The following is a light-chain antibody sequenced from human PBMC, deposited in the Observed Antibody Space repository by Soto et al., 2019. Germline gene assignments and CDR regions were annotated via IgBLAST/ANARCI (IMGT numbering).Light chain of an antibody. CDR2: DVS. CDR1: QSIAAS. Sequence: IQMTQSPSALSSSVGDTVTITFRASQSIAASLAWYQHKPGEAPKLLIYDVSSLETGVPSRFSGSGSGTEFSLTIRGLQPDDFATYYCQQYDYSRTFGQGTKVDI. CDR3: QQYDYSRT. V-gene: IGKV1-5*01. J-gene: IGKJ1*01.